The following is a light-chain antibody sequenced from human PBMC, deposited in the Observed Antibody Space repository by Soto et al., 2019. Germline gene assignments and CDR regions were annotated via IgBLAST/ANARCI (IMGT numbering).Light chain of an antibody. V-gene: IGLV2-14*01. CDR1: SSDVGAYNY. CDR2: DVS. CDR3: SSYTSSSTQV. Sequence: QSALTQPASVSGSPGQSITISCTGTSSDVGAYNYVSWYQQHPGKAPKLMIYDVSDRPSGVSNRFSGSKSGNTASLTISGLQAEDEADYYCSSYTSSSTQVFGTGTKPTVL. J-gene: IGLJ1*01.